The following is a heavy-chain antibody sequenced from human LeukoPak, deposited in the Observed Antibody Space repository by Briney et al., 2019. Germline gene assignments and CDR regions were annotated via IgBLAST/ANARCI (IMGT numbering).Heavy chain of an antibody. CDR1: GVTFSSYG. Sequence: GGSLRLSCAASGVTFSSYGMHWVRQAPGKGLEWVALISSDGNDKLYGDSVKGRFTISRDNSKNTLYLQMNSLRAEDTAVYYCARGGRVVVAAIGWFDPWGQGTLVTVSS. CDR2: ISSDGNDK. CDR3: ARGGRVVVAAIGWFDP. D-gene: IGHD2-15*01. V-gene: IGHV3-30*03. J-gene: IGHJ5*02.